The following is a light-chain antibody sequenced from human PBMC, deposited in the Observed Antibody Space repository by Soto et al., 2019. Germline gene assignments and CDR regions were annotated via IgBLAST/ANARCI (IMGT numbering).Light chain of an antibody. CDR1: QSVSSTY. Sequence: EIVLTQSPGTLSLSPGERATLSCRASQSVSSTYLAWYQQKPGQAPRLLISGTPSRATGIPARFSGSGSGTDFTLSISRLEPEDVAVYCRQQYDSSPEFTFGPGTKVDI. V-gene: IGKV3-20*01. CDR2: GTP. CDR3: QQYDSSPEFT. J-gene: IGKJ3*01.